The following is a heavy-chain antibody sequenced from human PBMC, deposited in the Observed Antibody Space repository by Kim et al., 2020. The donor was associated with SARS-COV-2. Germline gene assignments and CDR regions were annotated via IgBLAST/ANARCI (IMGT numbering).Heavy chain of an antibody. CDR1: GFTVSSNY. Sequence: GGSLRLSCAASGFTVSSNYMSWVRQAPGKGLEWVSVIYSGGSTYYADSVKGRFTISRDNSKNTLYLQMNSLRAEDTAVYYCARMSIAARGAEYFQHWGQCTLVTVSS. CDR2: IYSGGST. V-gene: IGHV3-53*01. J-gene: IGHJ1*01. D-gene: IGHD6-6*01. CDR3: ARMSIAARGAEYFQH.